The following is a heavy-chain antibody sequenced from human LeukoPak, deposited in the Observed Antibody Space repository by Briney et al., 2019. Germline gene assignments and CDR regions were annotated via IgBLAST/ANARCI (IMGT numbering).Heavy chain of an antibody. V-gene: IGHV1-69*04. J-gene: IGHJ3*02. CDR1: GGTFSSYA. CDR3: ATVYGIGVGAFDI. CDR2: IIPILGIA. Sequence: ASVKVSCKASGGTFSSYAISWVRQAPGQGLEWMGRIIPILGIANYAQKFQGRVTITADKSTSTAYMELSSLRSEDTAVYYCATVYGIGVGAFDIWGQGTMVTVSS. D-gene: IGHD1-26*01.